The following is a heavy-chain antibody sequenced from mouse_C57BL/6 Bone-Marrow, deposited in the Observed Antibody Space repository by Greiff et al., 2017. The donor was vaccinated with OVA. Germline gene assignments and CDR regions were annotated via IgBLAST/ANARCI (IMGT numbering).Heavy chain of an antibody. D-gene: IGHD1-1*01. CDR3: ARARLLQYQWYLDV. V-gene: IGHV1-58*01. CDR1: GYTFTSYG. J-gene: IGHJ1*03. Sequence: EVKLQQSGAELVRPGSSVKMSCKTSGYTFTSYGINWVKQRPGQGLEWIGFIYIGNGYTEYNEKFKGKATLTSDTSSSTAYMQLSSLTSEDSAIYCCARARLLQYQWYLDVWGTGTTVTVSS. CDR2: IYIGNGYT.